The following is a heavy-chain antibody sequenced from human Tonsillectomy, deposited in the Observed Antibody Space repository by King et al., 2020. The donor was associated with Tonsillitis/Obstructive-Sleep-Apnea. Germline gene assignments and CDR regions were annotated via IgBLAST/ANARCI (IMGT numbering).Heavy chain of an antibody. Sequence: VQLVESGGGLVQPGGSLRVSRAASGFTFSSYEMNWVRQAPGKGLEWVSYISSSGSTIYYADSVKGRFTISRDNAKNSLYLQMNSLSAEDTSVYHCASSGFGGLFDPWGQGTLVTVSS. CDR1: GFTFSSYE. J-gene: IGHJ5*02. V-gene: IGHV3-48*03. CDR3: ASSGFGGLFDP. CDR2: ISSSGSTI. D-gene: IGHD3-16*01.